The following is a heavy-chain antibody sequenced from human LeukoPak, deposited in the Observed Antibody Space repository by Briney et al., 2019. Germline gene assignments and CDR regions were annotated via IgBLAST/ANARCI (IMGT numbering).Heavy chain of an antibody. V-gene: IGHV4-34*01. Sequence: SETLSLTCAVYGGSFSGYYWSWIRQPPGKGLEWIGEINHSGSTNYNPSLKSRVAISVDTSKNQFSLKLSSVTAADTAVYYCAREVVVVPAAMGRYFDYWGQGTLVTVSS. CDR2: INHSGST. CDR3: AREVVVVPAAMGRYFDY. J-gene: IGHJ4*02. CDR1: GGSFSGYY. D-gene: IGHD2-2*01.